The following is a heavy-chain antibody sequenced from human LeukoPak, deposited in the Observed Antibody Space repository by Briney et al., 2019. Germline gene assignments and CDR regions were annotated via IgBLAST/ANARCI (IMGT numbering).Heavy chain of an antibody. CDR2: IYYSGNT. V-gene: IGHV4-39*01. J-gene: IGHJ6*03. CDR3: ARHRYYYRSGSYYGAPYYMDV. D-gene: IGHD3-10*01. CDR1: GGSISNYY. Sequence: SETLSLTCTVSGGSISNYYWGWNRQPPGMGLGWIGSIYYSGNTYYNPSLKSRVTISVDTSKNQFSLKLSSVTAADTAVYYCARHRYYYRSGSYYGAPYYMDVWGKGTTVTISS.